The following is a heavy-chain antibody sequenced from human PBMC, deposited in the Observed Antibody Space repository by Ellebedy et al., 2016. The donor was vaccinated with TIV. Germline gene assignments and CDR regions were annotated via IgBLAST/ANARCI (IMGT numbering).Heavy chain of an antibody. D-gene: IGHD3-16*02. CDR2: IIPIFGTA. J-gene: IGHJ4*02. Sequence: SVKVSXXASGGTFSSYAISWVRQAPGQGLEWMGGIIPIFGTANYAQKFQGRVTITADKSTSTAYMELSSLRSEDTAVYYCAADFWFGGVIVPYWGQGTLVTVSS. CDR3: AADFWFGGVIVPY. V-gene: IGHV1-69*06. CDR1: GGTFSSYA.